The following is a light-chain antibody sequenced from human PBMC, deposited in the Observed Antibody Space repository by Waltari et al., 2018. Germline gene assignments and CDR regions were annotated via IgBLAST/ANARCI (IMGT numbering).Light chain of an antibody. Sequence: DIVMTQSPDSLAVSLGERASINCKSSQSVLHMSSHRNYLAWYQQKPGQPPKLLIYWASSRESGVPDRFSGSGSGTDFTLTIDSLHAEDVAVYYCQQYYTAPPPTFGGGTKVEIK. CDR2: WAS. V-gene: IGKV4-1*01. CDR3: QQYYTAPPPT. CDR1: QSVLHMSSHRNY. J-gene: IGKJ4*01.